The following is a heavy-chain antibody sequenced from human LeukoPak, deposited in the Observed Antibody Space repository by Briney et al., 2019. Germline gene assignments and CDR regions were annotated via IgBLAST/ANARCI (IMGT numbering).Heavy chain of an antibody. CDR2: IYPGDSET. J-gene: IGHJ4*02. CDR3: ARVLWFGELLSLPFDY. CDR1: GYSFTSYW. V-gene: IGHV5-51*01. D-gene: IGHD3-10*01. Sequence: GESLKISCKGSGYSFTSYWIGWVRQMPGKGLEWMGIIYPGDSETSYSPSFQGQVTISADKSISTAYLQRSSLKASETAMYYCARVLWFGELLSLPFDYWGQGTLVTVSS.